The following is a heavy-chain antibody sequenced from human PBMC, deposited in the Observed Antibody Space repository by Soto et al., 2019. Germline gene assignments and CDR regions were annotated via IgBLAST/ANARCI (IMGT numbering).Heavy chain of an antibody. CDR2: IYAGGNT. J-gene: IGHJ4*02. Sequence: GGSLRLSCAASGFSVTSNYMTWVRQAPGKGLECVSVIYAGGNTYYPDSVKGRFTISSDNSKNTLFLQMNNLRAEDTAVYYCARVTTFYDILTSSYALNYFDYWGQGPRVTISS. V-gene: IGHV3-53*01. CDR1: GFSVTSNY. CDR3: ARVTTFYDILTSSYALNYFDY. D-gene: IGHD3-9*01.